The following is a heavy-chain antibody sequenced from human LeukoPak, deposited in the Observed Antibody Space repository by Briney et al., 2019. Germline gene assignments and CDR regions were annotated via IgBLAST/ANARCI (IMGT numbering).Heavy chain of an antibody. CDR3: ARTRYYYNSRSYGAPYYFDY. V-gene: IGHV4-38-2*02. CDR1: GYSISSGFY. Sequence: SETLSLTCTVSGYSISSGFYWGWIRQPPGKGLEWIGSIYHSGSTYYNPSLKSRVTISVDTSKNQFSLKLSSVTAADTAVYYCARTRYYYNSRSYGAPYYFDYWGQGTLVTVSS. J-gene: IGHJ4*02. D-gene: IGHD3-10*01. CDR2: IYHSGST.